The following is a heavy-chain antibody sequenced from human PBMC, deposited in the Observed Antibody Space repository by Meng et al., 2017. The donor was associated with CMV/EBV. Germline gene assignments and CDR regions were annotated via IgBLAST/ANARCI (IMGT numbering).Heavy chain of an antibody. V-gene: IGHV3-11*01. D-gene: IGHD6-6*01. CDR2: ISSSGSTI. CDR3: ARSIAARRERGP. CDR1: GFTFSDYY. J-gene: IGHJ5*02. Sequence: GESLKISCAASGFTFSDYYMSWIRQAPGKGLEWVSYISSSGSTIYYADSVKGRFTISRDNAKNSLYLQMNSLRDEDTAVYYCARSIAARRERGPWGQGTLVTVSS.